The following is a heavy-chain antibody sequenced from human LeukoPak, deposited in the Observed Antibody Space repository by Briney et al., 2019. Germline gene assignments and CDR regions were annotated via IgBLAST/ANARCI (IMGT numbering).Heavy chain of an antibody. Sequence: PSETLSLTCTVSGYSISTGYYWDWIRPPPGKGLEWIGYIYYTGSTNYNPSLKSRVTISVDTSKNQFSLKLSSVTAADTAVYYCARGRRGQGVPNPYDSSGYYYVHGYWGQGTLVTVSS. V-gene: IGHV4-38-2*02. J-gene: IGHJ4*02. CDR3: ARGRRGQGVPNPYDSSGYYYVHGY. CDR2: IYYTGST. CDR1: GYSISTGYY. D-gene: IGHD3-22*01.